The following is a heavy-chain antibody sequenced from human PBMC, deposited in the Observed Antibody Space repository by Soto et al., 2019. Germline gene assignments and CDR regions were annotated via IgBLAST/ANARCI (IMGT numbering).Heavy chain of an antibody. V-gene: IGHV4-31*03. CDR2: IYYSGAT. D-gene: IGHD2-21*02. Sequence: SETMSLTCTLSGGSISSGGYYWSWIRQHPGKGLQWLGYIYYSGATYYDPSLKSRVTISVDTSNNQFSLKLSSVTAADTTVYYCARGIVVVTATGAFDIWGQGTMVTVSS. J-gene: IGHJ3*02. CDR3: ARGIVVVTATGAFDI. CDR1: GGSISSGGYY.